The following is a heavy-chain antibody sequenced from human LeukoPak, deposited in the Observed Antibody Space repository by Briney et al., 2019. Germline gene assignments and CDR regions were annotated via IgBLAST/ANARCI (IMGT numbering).Heavy chain of an antibody. V-gene: IGHV1-8*01. CDR1: VYTFTNSV. Sequence: ASVKVSFKASVYTFTNSVIHWLRQATGQGLDWMGWINPISVNTGYAQKFQGRVTMTRNTSISTTYMELSSLRSADTAVYDCARGKVGEHFDYWGQGTLVTVSS. D-gene: IGHD3-16*01. CDR2: INPISVNT. J-gene: IGHJ4*02. CDR3: ARGKVGEHFDY.